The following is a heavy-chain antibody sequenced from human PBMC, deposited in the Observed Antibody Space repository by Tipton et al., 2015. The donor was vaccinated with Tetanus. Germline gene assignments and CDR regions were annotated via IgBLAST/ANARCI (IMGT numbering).Heavy chain of an antibody. D-gene: IGHD4-23*01. V-gene: IGHV3-21*01. CDR2: ISRSSSYI. Sequence: SLRLSCAASGFTFSTYYINWVRQAPGKGLEWVSSISRSSSYIYYADSVKGRFTISRNNAQNSLYLQMNSLRVEDTAVYYCARDNGNSIENFGMAPWGQGPAVPVSS. CDR3: ARDNGNSIENFGMAP. J-gene: IGHJ6*02. CDR1: GFTFSTYY.